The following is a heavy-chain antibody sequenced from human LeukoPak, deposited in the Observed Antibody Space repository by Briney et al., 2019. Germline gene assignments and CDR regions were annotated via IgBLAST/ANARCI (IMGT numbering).Heavy chain of an antibody. J-gene: IGHJ4*02. V-gene: IGHV3-33*01. Sequence: GRTLRLSCAASGFTFSSYGMEWVRQAPAKGLERVAVIWYDGSNKYYADSVKGRFTISRDNSKNTLYLQMNSLRAEDTAVYYCATSGSYYRFEYWGQGTLVTVSS. CDR3: ATSGSYYRFEY. D-gene: IGHD1-26*01. CDR2: IWYDGSNK. CDR1: GFTFSSYG.